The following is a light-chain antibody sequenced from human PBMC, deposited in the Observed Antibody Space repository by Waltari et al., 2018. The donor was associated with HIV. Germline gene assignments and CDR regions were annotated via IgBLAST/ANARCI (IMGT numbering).Light chain of an antibody. CDR3: SSYKDANDFV. J-gene: IGLJ2*01. Sequence: QSALTQPPSAPGSPGQSVTISCTGTSSDVGGFDYVSWYHQQPPKAPKLILYEVNRRPSGVPDRFSASKSGNTASLTVSGLQPEDEGDYYCSSYKDANDFVFGGGTKLTVL. CDR1: SSDVGGFDY. V-gene: IGLV2-8*01. CDR2: EVN.